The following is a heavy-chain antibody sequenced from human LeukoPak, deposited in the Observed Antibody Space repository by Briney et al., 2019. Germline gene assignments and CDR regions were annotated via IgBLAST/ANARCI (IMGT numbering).Heavy chain of an antibody. CDR2: IYYSGST. CDR3: ASNRMRDAFDI. J-gene: IGHJ3*02. Sequence: SETLSLTCTVSGGSISSYYWSWIRQPPGKGLEWIGYIYYSGSTSYNPSLKSRVNISVDTSKNQFSLKLSSVTAADTAVYYCASNRMRDAFDIWGQGTMVTVSS. CDR1: GGSISSYY. V-gene: IGHV4-59*01.